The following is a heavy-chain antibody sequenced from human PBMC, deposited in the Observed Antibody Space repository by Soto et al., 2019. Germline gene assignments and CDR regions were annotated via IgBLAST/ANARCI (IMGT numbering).Heavy chain of an antibody. D-gene: IGHD2-15*01. Sequence: QVQLQESGPGLVRPSQTLSLTCTVSGGSISSADYYWSWIHQPPGKGLEWIGHIFSTGTTSYNPSLNSRVTISMDTSKNQVSLKVNSVTAADTAVYYCAGDGVVVVDLLKRGWWFDPWGQGTLVTVSS. CDR3: AGDGVVVVDLLKRGWWFDP. V-gene: IGHV4-30-4*01. CDR2: IFSTGTT. CDR1: GGSISSADYY. J-gene: IGHJ5*02.